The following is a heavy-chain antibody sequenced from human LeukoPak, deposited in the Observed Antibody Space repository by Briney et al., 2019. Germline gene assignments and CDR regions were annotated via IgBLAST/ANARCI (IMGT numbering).Heavy chain of an antibody. Sequence: GGSLRLSCAASGFTFSNAWMSWVRQAPGKGLEWVGRIKSKTDGGTTDYAAPVKGRFTISRDDSKNTPYLQMNSLKTEDTAVYYCTTFLTSGIVVVPAALEGVDCWGQGTLVTVSS. J-gene: IGHJ4*02. D-gene: IGHD2-2*01. CDR1: GFTFSNAW. CDR2: IKSKTDGGTT. V-gene: IGHV3-15*01. CDR3: TTFLTSGIVVVPAALEGVDC.